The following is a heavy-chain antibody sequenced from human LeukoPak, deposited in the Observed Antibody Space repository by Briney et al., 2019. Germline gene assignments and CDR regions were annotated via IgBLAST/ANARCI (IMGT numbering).Heavy chain of an antibody. V-gene: IGHV1-2*02. CDR2: LNPNSGGT. J-gene: IGHJ4*02. D-gene: IGHD6-13*01. CDR3: ARAMFAAAVDY. CDR1: GYTFTGYY. Sequence: ASVKVSCKASGYTFTGYYMHGVRQAPGQGLEGMGWLNPNSGGTNYAQKFQGRVTMTRATSISTAYMELSRLRSDDTAVYYCARAMFAAAVDYWGQGTLVTVSS.